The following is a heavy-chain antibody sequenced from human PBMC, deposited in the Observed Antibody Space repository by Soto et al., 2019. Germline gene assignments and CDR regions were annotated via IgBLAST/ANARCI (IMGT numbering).Heavy chain of an antibody. J-gene: IGHJ3*02. CDR1: GGSISSSSYY. D-gene: IGHD3-3*01. V-gene: IGHV4-39*01. Sequence: QLQLQESGPGLVKPSETLSLTCTVSGGSISSSSYYWGWIRQPPGKGLEWIGSIYYSGSTYYNPSLKIRVTISVDTSKNQFSLKLSSVTAADTAVYYCAVALYDFWSGYNDAFDIWGQGTMVTVSS. CDR2: IYYSGST. CDR3: AVALYDFWSGYNDAFDI.